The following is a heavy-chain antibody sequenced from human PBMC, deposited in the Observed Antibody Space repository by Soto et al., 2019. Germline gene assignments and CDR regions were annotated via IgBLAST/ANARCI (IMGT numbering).Heavy chain of an antibody. V-gene: IGHV1-69*13. J-gene: IGHJ4*02. CDR3: ARVPVERIQPWLGLPTSQSYFDY. Sequence: GASVKVSCKASGGTFSSYAISWVRQAPGQGLEWMGGIIPIFGTANYAQKFQGRVTITADESTSTAYMELSSLRSEDTAVYYCARVPVERIQPWLGLPTSQSYFDYRGQGTLVTVSS. CDR1: GGTFSSYA. CDR2: IIPIFGTA. D-gene: IGHD5-18*01.